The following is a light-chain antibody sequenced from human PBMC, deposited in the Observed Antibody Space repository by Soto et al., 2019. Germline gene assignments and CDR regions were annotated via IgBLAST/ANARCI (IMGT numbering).Light chain of an antibody. Sequence: DIQMTQSPPTLSRSVGDRVTITCRASQTISSWLAWYQQKPGKATKLLIYKASTLKSGVPSRFSGSGSGTEFTLTISSLQPDDVATYYCQHYNSYSEAFGQGTKVDIK. J-gene: IGKJ1*01. CDR1: QTISSW. CDR3: QHYNSYSEA. CDR2: KAS. V-gene: IGKV1-5*03.